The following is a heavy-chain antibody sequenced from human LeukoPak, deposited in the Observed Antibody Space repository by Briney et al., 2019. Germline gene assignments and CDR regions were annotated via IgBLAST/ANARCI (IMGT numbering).Heavy chain of an antibody. CDR1: GGSISSSSYY. J-gene: IGHJ4*02. Sequence: SETLSLTCTVSGGSISSSSYYWGWIRQPPGKGLEWIGSIYYSGSTYYNPSLKSRVTISVDTSKNQFSLKLSSVTAADTAVYYCARDKYGGNRMFDYWGQGTLVTVSS. CDR3: ARDKYGGNRMFDY. CDR2: IYYSGST. V-gene: IGHV4-39*07. D-gene: IGHD4-23*01.